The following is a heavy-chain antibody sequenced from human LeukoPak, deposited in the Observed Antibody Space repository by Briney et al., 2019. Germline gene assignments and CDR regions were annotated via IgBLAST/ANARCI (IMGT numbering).Heavy chain of an antibody. CDR2: AYYSGSS. D-gene: IGHD3-22*01. CDR3: AAWYYYDISE. Sequence: SETPSLTCTVSDVSINISSYYWGWIRQPPGKGLEWIGTAYYSGSSYYDPSLKSRVTISVDMSKNHFSLNLSSATAADTAVYYGAAWYYYDISEWGQGTLVTVSS. V-gene: IGHV4-39*02. J-gene: IGHJ4*02. CDR1: DVSINISSYY.